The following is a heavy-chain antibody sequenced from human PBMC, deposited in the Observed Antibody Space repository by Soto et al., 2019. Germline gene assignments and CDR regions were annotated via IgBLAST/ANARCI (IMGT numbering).Heavy chain of an antibody. CDR1: GFYVNNYY. CDR3: ARDRRDGDTI. D-gene: IGHD3-3*01. Sequence: EVQVVESGGGLVQPGGSLRLSCAASGFYVNNYYMSWFRQAPGKGLEWVSVIYRGGDIYYADSVQGRVNTSRDISRNSLDLQMKSLSVVDTAVYYCARDRRDGDTIWGQGDVVTVSS. J-gene: IGHJ4*02. CDR2: IYRGGDI. V-gene: IGHV3-66*01.